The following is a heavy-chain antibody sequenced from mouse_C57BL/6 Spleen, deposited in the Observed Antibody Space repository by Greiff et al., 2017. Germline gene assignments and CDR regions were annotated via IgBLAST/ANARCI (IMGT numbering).Heavy chain of an antibody. V-gene: IGHV1-18*01. CDR1: GYTFTDYN. J-gene: IGHJ1*03. CDR3: ARKYYYGSSYWYFDV. CDR2: INPNNGGT. Sequence: VKLQQSGPELVKPGASVKIPCKASGYTFTDYNMDWVKQSHGKSLEWIGDINPNNGGTIYNQKFKGKAPLTVDKSSSTAYMELRSLTSEDTAVYYCARKYYYGSSYWYFDVWGTGTTVTVSS. D-gene: IGHD1-1*01.